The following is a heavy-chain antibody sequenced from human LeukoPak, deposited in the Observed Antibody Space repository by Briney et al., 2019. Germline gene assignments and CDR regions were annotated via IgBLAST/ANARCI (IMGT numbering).Heavy chain of an antibody. CDR3: ASTSRITGTRAPYAFDI. CDR1: GYTFTSYD. D-gene: IGHD1-20*01. J-gene: IGHJ3*02. Sequence: GASVKVSCKASGYTFTSYDINWVRQATGQGLEWMGWMNPNSGNTGYAQKFQGRVTITRNTSISTAYMELSSLRSEDTAVYYCASTSRITGTRAPYAFDIWGQGTMVTVSS. CDR2: MNPNSGNT. V-gene: IGHV1-8*03.